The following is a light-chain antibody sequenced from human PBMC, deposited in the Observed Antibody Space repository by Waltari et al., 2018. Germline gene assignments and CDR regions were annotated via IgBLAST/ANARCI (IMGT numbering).Light chain of an antibody. V-gene: IGKV2-28*01. Sequence: DIVMTQSPLSLPVTPGEPASISCRSSQSLLHSNGYNYLDWFLQKPGQSPQLLLYLGSTRASGVPDRFSGSGSGTDFTLKISRVEAEDVGVYYCMQALQTPRETFGQGTRVEIK. CDR2: LGS. J-gene: IGKJ1*01. CDR1: QSLLHSNGYNY. CDR3: MQALQTPRET.